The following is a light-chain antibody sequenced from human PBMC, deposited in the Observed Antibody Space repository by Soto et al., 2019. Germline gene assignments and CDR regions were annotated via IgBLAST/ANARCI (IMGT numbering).Light chain of an antibody. Sequence: QPVLTQPRSASGTPGQGVTISCSGSTSNIGSNYLYWYQQLPGTAPKLLIYRNNQRPSGVPDRSSGSKSGTSASLAISGLRSDDEADYFCATWDGSTHGFSVFGNGTKVTVL. J-gene: IGLJ1*01. CDR3: ATWDGSTHGFSV. CDR2: RNN. CDR1: TSNIGSNY. V-gene: IGLV1-47*01.